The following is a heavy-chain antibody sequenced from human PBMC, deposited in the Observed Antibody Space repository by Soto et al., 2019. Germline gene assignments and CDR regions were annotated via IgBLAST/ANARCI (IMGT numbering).Heavy chain of an antibody. J-gene: IGHJ4*02. Sequence: QVQLVESGGGVVQPGRSLRLSCAASGFTFSSYGMHWVRQAPGKGLEWVAVIWYDESKKYYADSVKGRFTISRDNSKNTLYLHMNSLRAEDTAVYYCARGYGGNSAALDYWGQGTLVTVSS. CDR3: ARGYGGNSAALDY. CDR1: GFTFSSYG. D-gene: IGHD2-21*02. CDR2: IWYDESKK. V-gene: IGHV3-33*01.